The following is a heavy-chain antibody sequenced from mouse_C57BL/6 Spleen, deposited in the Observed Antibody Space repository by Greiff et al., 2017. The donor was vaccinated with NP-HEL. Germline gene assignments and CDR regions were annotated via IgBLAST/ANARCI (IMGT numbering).Heavy chain of an antibody. D-gene: IGHD3-1*01. Sequence: QVQLQQPGAELVRPGTSVKLSCKASGYTFTSYWMHWVKQRPGQGLEWIGVIDPSDSYTNYNQKFKGKATLTVDTSSSTAYMQLSSLTSEDSAVYYCARSGFRGDYWGQGTTLTVSS. J-gene: IGHJ2*01. CDR3: ARSGFRGDY. V-gene: IGHV1-59*01. CDR1: GYTFTSYW. CDR2: IDPSDSYT.